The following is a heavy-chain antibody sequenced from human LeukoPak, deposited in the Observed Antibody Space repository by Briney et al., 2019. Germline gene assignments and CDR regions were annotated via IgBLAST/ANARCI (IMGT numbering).Heavy chain of an antibody. D-gene: IGHD1-26*01. J-gene: IGHJ4*02. CDR3: ARDKQVVVGATTAYDY. V-gene: IGHV3-48*01. Sequence: GGSLRLSCAASGFTFSSYEMNWVRQAPGKGLEWVSYISSSSSTIYHADSVKGRFTISRDNAKNSLYLQMNSLRAEDTAVYYCARDKQVVVGATTAYDYWGQGTLVTVSS. CDR2: ISSSSSTI. CDR1: GFTFSSYE.